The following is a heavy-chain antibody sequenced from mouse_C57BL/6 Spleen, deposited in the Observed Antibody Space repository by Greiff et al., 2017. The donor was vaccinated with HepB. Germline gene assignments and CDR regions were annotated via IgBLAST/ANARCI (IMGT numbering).Heavy chain of an antibody. V-gene: IGHV5-17*01. D-gene: IGHD1-1*01. CDR1: GFTFSDYG. Sequence: EVKLMESGGGLVKPGGSLKLSCAASGFTFSDYGMHWVRQAPEKGLEWVAYISSGSSTIYYADTVKGRFTISRDNAKNTLFLQMTSLRSEDTAMYYCAWRNYYGSSYFWYFDVWGTGTTVTVSS. CDR2: ISSGSSTI. J-gene: IGHJ1*03. CDR3: AWRNYYGSSYFWYFDV.